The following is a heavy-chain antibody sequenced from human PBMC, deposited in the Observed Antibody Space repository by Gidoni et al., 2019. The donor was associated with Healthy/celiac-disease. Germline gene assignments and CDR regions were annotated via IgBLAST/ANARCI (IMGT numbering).Heavy chain of an antibody. Sequence: LLVQSGAEVKKPGASVKVSCKASGSTFTGYYIHWVRQAPGQGLEWMGWINPNSGGTNYAQKFQGRVTMTRDTSISTAYMELSSLRSDDTAFYYCARSYCGSTNCYNSYYYYYMDVWGKGTTVTVSS. CDR3: ARSYCGSTNCYNSYYYYYMDV. CDR2: INPNSGGT. V-gene: IGHV1-2*02. CDR1: GSTFTGYY. D-gene: IGHD2-2*02. J-gene: IGHJ6*03.